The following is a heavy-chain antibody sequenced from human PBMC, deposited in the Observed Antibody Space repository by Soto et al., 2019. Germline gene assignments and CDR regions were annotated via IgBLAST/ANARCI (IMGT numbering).Heavy chain of an antibody. Sequence: GESLKISCKGSGYSFTSYWIGWVRQMPGKGLEWMGIIYPGDSDTRYSPSFQGQVTISADKSISTAYLQWSSLKASDTAMYYCARRLSGRGLVPEVYYFDYWGQGTLVTVSS. V-gene: IGHV5-51*01. CDR1: GYSFTSYW. D-gene: IGHD6-19*01. CDR2: IYPGDSDT. J-gene: IGHJ4*02. CDR3: ARRLSGRGLVPEVYYFDY.